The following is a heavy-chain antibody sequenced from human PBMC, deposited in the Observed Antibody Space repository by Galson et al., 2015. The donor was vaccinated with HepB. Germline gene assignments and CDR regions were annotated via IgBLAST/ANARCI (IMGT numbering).Heavy chain of an antibody. J-gene: IGHJ3*02. CDR3: ARAPIPCYPTVVSPHDAFDI. Sequence: SLRLSCAASGFTFSYHGMHWVRQAPGKGLEWVAVIWYDGNKKYYGNSVKGRFTISRDNSKNTMYLQMNSLRAEDAAVYYCARAPIPCYPTVVSPHDAFDIWGQGTMVAVSS. V-gene: IGHV3-33*08. CDR1: GFTFSYHG. D-gene: IGHD4-23*01. CDR2: IWYDGNKK.